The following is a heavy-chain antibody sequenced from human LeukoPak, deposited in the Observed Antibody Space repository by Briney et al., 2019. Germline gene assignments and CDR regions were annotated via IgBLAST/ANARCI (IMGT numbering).Heavy chain of an antibody. J-gene: IGHJ6*02. D-gene: IGHD6-25*01. V-gene: IGHV3-7*01. Sequence: GGSLRLSCAASGLTFSSYWMNWVRQAPGKGLEWVANIRQDGSEKYYVDSVNGRFTISRDNARNSLYLQMNSLRAEDTAVYYCARGRLNNYYYYGMDVWGQGTTVTASS. CDR2: IRQDGSEK. CDR1: GLTFSSYW. CDR3: ARGRLNNYYYYGMDV.